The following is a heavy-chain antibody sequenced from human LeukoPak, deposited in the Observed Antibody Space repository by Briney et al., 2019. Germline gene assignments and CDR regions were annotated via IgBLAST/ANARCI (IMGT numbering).Heavy chain of an antibody. Sequence: GSSVKVSCKASGGTFSSYAINWVRQATGQGLEWMGWMNPNSGNTGYAQKFQGRVTVTRNTSISTAYMELSSLRSEDTAVYYCARGSPYGSGSYNWFDPWGQGTLVTVSS. CDR3: ARGSPYGSGSYNWFDP. CDR1: GGTFSSYA. V-gene: IGHV1-8*02. CDR2: MNPNSGNT. J-gene: IGHJ5*02. D-gene: IGHD3-10*01.